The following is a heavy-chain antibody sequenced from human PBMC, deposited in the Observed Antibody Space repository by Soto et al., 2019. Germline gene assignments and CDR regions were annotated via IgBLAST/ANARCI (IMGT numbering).Heavy chain of an antibody. Sequence: QAHLEQSGAELKRPGASVKVSCKDSGYTFSDFDINWLRQASGQGPEGMGWMNAKSGDTFFPRRFQGKFNMTWDTSLRTAYMEVGSLTSDDTAICYCARGNPFNYAGFDVWGQGTTVAVSS. D-gene: IGHD3-16*01. CDR1: GYTFSDFD. V-gene: IGHV1-8*01. CDR3: ARGNPFNYAGFDV. CDR2: MNAKSGDT. J-gene: IGHJ6*02.